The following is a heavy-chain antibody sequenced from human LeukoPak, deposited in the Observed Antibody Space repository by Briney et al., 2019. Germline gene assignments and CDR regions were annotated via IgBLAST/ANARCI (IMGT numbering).Heavy chain of an antibody. V-gene: IGHV3-23*01. CDR3: AKVRTFFGSGIDF. CDR2: ISGSGGST. Sequence: PWESLTLSCTASGFTFSSYAMSWIRQAPGKGLEWISHISGSGGSTYSAGSVKGRFTISRDNSKNTLYLQMNSLRAEDTAIYYCAKVRTFFGSGIDFWGQGTLVTVSS. D-gene: IGHD3-10*01. J-gene: IGHJ4*02. CDR1: GFTFSSYA.